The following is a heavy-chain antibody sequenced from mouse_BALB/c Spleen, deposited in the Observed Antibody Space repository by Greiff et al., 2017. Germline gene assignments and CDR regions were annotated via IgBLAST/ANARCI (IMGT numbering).Heavy chain of an antibody. CDR3: ARGITYFDY. D-gene: IGHD1-1*01. CDR2: ISSGGGST. J-gene: IGHJ2*01. Sequence: EVKLVESGGGLVKPGGSLKLSCAASGFAFSSYDMSWVRQTPEKRLEWVAYISSGGGSTYYPDTVKGRFTISRDNAKNTLYLQMSSLKSEDTAMYYCARGITYFDYWGQGTTLTVSS. V-gene: IGHV5-12-1*01. CDR1: GFAFSSYD.